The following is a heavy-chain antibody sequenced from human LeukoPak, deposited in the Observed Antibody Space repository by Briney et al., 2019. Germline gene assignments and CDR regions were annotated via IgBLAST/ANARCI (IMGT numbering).Heavy chain of an antibody. CDR3: VRGVGVSRFNYLDP. J-gene: IGHJ5*02. CDR2: IWYDASNK. CDR1: GFTFSSFG. D-gene: IGHD1-7*01. V-gene: IGHV3-33*01. Sequence: GRSLTLSCAASGFTFSSFGMHCVRQAPGKGLEWVAVIWYDASNKYYADSVKGRFTISRDNSKNTLYLQMNSLRDDDTAVYYCVRGVGVSRFNYLDPWGQGTLVTVSS.